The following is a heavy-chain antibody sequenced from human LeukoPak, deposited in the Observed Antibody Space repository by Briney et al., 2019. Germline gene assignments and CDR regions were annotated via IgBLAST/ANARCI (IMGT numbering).Heavy chain of an antibody. CDR3: AKGGVGATNPFGY. J-gene: IGHJ4*02. V-gene: IGHV3-30*02. D-gene: IGHD1-26*01. Sequence: GGSLRLSCAASGFTFSSYGMHWVRQAPGKGLEWVAFIRYDGSNKYYADSVKGRFTISRDNSKNTLYLQMNSLRAEDTAVYYCAKGGVGATNPFGYWGQGTLVTVSS. CDR2: IRYDGSNK. CDR1: GFTFSSYG.